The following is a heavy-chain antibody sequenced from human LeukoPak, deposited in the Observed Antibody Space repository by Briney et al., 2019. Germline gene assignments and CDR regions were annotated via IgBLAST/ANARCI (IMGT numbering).Heavy chain of an antibody. CDR1: GFTFSDYY. V-gene: IGHV3-11*04. CDR3: ARDLDPSSSPFPYYFDY. CDR2: ISSSGSTI. J-gene: IGHJ4*02. Sequence: GGSLRLSCAASGFTFSDYYMSWIRQALGKGLEWVSYISSSGSTIYYADSVKGRFTISRDNAKNSLYLQMNSLRAVDTAVYYCARDLDPSSSPFPYYFDYWGQGTLVTVSS. D-gene: IGHD6-6*01.